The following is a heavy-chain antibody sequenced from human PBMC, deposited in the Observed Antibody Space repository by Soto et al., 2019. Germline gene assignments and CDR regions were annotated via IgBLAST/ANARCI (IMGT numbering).Heavy chain of an antibody. CDR3: SRCSGSYRMDV. CDR2: IRSEVYSYAT. V-gene: IGHV3-73*02. Sequence: EVQLVESGGGLVQPGGSLKVSCAASGFTFSDSTIHWVRQASGKGLEWVGRIRSEVYSYATVCAASVKDRFTISRDDSKNTAYLQMNSLKIEYTAVYYCSRCSGSYRMDVWGQGTTVTVSS. J-gene: IGHJ6*02. CDR1: GFTFSDST. D-gene: IGHD3-10*02.